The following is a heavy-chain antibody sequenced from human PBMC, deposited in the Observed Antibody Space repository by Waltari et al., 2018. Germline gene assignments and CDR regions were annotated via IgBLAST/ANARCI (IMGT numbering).Heavy chain of an antibody. V-gene: IGHV4-39*01. J-gene: IGHJ4*02. Sequence: QLQLQESGPGLVKPSATLSLTCTVSGGSLSSSSYYWGWIRQPPGKGLEWIGSIYYSGSTYYNPSLKSRVNISVDTSKNQFSLKLSSVTAADTAVYYCARGGGVVGLGYWGQGTLVTVSS. CDR3: ARGGGVVGLGY. D-gene: IGHD1-26*01. CDR1: GGSLSSSSYY. CDR2: IYYSGST.